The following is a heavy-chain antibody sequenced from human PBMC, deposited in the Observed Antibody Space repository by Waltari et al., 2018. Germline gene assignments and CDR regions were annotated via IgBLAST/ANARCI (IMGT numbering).Heavy chain of an antibody. CDR2: IYYSGST. V-gene: IGHV4-59*01. J-gene: IGHJ4*02. Sequence: QVQLQESGPGLVKPSETLSLTCTVSGGSISSFYWSWIRQPPGKGLEWIGYIYYSGSTNYNPSLKSRVTISVDTSKNQFSLKLSSVTAADTAVYYCAAVYSSGWYDYFDYWGQGTLVTVSS. CDR1: GGSISSFY. D-gene: IGHD6-19*01. CDR3: AAVYSSGWYDYFDY.